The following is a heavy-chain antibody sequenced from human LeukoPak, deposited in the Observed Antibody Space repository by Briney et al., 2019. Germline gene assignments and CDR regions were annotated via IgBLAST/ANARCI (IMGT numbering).Heavy chain of an antibody. J-gene: IGHJ4*02. CDR2: IYYSGST. D-gene: IGHD7-27*01. V-gene: IGHV4-39*01. CDR3: ARYTGGHYFDY. CDR1: GGSISSSSYY. Sequence: SETLSLTCTVSGGSISSSSYYWGWIRQPPGKGLEWIGSIYYSGSTYYNPSLKSRVTISVDTSKNQFSLKLSSVTAADTAVYYCARYTGGHYFDYWGQGTLVTVSS.